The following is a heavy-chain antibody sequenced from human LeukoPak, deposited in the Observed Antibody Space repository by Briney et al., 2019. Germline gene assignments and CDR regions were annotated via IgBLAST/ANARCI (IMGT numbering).Heavy chain of an antibody. V-gene: IGHV1-2*02. CDR3: ARGGPTPVVAASPEKYYYYGMDV. CDR2: INPNSGGT. D-gene: IGHD2-15*01. CDR1: GYTFTGYY. J-gene: IGHJ6*02. Sequence: ASVKVSCKASGYTFTGYYMHWVRQAPGQGLEWMGWINPNSGGTNYAQKFQGRVTMTRDTSISTAYMELSRLRSDDTAVYYCARGGPTPVVAASPEKYYYYGMDVWGQGTTVTVSS.